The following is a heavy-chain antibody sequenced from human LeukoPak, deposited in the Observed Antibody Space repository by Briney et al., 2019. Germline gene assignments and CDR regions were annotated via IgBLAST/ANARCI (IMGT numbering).Heavy chain of an antibody. V-gene: IGHV3-23*01. J-gene: IGHJ5*02. CDR2: ISGSGGGT. CDR3: ATRGVMTGGILVGFHKEAYFIDA. CDR1: GIILSNYG. Sequence: GGSLRLFCAVSGIILSNYGMSWLRQATGKGLEWVADISGSGGGTHYADSVRGRFTISRDNAKNTLYLQMNSLRAEHTAVYFCATRGVMTGGILVGFHKEAYFIDAWGEGALVTVPS. D-gene: IGHD3-10*01.